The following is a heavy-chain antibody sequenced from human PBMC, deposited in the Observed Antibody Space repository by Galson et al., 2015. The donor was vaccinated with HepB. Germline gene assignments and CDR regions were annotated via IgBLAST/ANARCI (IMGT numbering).Heavy chain of an antibody. Sequence: SLRLSCAASGFTFSSYGMHWVRQAPGKGLEWVAVISYDGSNKCYADSVKGRFTISRDNSKNTLYLQMNSLRAEDTAVYYCAKTYSYGSASLHDAFDIWGQGTMVTVSS. J-gene: IGHJ3*02. CDR2: ISYDGSNK. D-gene: IGHD5-18*01. CDR1: GFTFSSYG. V-gene: IGHV3-30*18. CDR3: AKTYSYGSASLHDAFDI.